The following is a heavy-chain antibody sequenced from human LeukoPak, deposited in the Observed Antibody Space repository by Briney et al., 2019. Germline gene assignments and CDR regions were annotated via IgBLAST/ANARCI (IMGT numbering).Heavy chain of an antibody. V-gene: IGHV5-51*01. Sequence: ESLKISCKGSGYSFTSYWIGWVRQMPGKGLEWMGIIYPGDSDTRYSPSFQGQVTISADKSISTAYLQWSSLKASDTAMYYCARRGYYYDSSCYPHYYFDYWGQGTLVTVSS. CDR1: GYSFTSYW. D-gene: IGHD3-22*01. J-gene: IGHJ4*02. CDR3: ARRGYYYDSSCYPHYYFDY. CDR2: IYPGDSDT.